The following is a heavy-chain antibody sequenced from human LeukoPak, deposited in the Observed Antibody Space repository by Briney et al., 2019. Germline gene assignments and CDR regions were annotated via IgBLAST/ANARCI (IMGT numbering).Heavy chain of an antibody. Sequence: SETLSLTCAVYGGSFSGYYWSWIRQPPGKGLEWIGEINHSGSTNYNPSLKSRVTISVDTSKNQFSLKLSSVTAADTAVYYCARGDIVVVVAAGLIMNWFDPWGQGTLVTVFS. CDR2: INHSGST. D-gene: IGHD2-15*01. CDR3: ARGDIVVVVAAGLIMNWFDP. J-gene: IGHJ5*02. CDR1: GGSFSGYY. V-gene: IGHV4-34*01.